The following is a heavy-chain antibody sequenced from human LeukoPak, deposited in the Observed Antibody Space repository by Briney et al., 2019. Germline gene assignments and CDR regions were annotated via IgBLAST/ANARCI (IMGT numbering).Heavy chain of an antibody. D-gene: IGHD3-22*01. CDR3: ARDPTPYDSSGYGDAFDI. CDR2: ISYDGSNK. V-gene: IGHV3-30*03. Sequence: PGGSLRLSCAASGFTFSSYGMHWVRQAPGKGLEWVSVISYDGSNKYYADSVKGRFTISRDNSKNTLYLQMNSLRAEDTAVYYCARDPTPYDSSGYGDAFDIWGQGTMVTVSS. CDR1: GFTFSSYG. J-gene: IGHJ3*02.